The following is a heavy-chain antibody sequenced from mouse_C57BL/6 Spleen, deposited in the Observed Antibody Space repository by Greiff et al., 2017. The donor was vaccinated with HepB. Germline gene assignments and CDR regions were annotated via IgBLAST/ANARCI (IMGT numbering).Heavy chain of an antibody. CDR2: INPNNGGT. V-gene: IGHV1-18*01. CDR3: ARDGYFDV. J-gene: IGHJ1*03. Sequence: EVQLQQSGPELVKPGASVKIPCKASGYTFTDYNMDWVKQSHGKSLEWIGDINPNNGGTSYNQKFKGKATLTVDKSSSTAYMELRSLTSEETAVYYCARDGYFDVWGTGTTVTVSS. CDR1: GYTFTDYN.